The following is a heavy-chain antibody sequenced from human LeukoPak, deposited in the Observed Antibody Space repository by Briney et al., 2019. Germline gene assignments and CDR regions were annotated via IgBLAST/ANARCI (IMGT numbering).Heavy chain of an antibody. CDR3: ARDSEEIRYKWNKAGYYYYIDV. CDR1: GFTFSSHW. Sequence: GGSLRLSCAVSGFTFSSHWMSWVRQALGKGLEWVANINQGVSEEYYVDSVKGRFTISRDNAKNSLYLQMNSLRVEDTAVYYCARDSEEIRYKWNKAGYYYYIDVWGKGTTVTVSS. CDR2: INQGVSEE. D-gene: IGHD1/OR15-1a*01. J-gene: IGHJ6*03. V-gene: IGHV3-7*01.